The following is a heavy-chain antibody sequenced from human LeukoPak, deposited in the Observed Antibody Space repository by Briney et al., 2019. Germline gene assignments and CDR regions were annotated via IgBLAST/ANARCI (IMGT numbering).Heavy chain of an antibody. CDR3: AREGYYDSSGYRFDY. CDR1: GYTFTGYY. J-gene: IGHJ4*02. D-gene: IGHD3-22*01. Sequence: SVKVSCKASGYTFTGYYMHWVRHAPGQGLEWMGWINPNSGGTNYAQKFQGRVTMTRDTSISTAYMELSRLRSDDTAVYYCAREGYYDSSGYRFDYWGQGTLVTVSS. CDR2: INPNSGGT. V-gene: IGHV1-2*02.